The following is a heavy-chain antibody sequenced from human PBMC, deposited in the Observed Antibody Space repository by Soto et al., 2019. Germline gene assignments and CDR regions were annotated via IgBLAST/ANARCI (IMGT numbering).Heavy chain of an antibody. V-gene: IGHV3-30*18. Sequence: QVQLVESGGGVVQPGRSLRLSCAASGFTFSSYGMHWVRQAPGKGLEWVAVISYDGSNKYYADSVKGRFTISRDNSKHTLYLQMNRLRGEDTAVYYCAKEVWSGPMDVWGQGTTVPVSS. D-gene: IGHD3-3*01. J-gene: IGHJ6*02. CDR2: ISYDGSNK. CDR1: GFTFSSYG. CDR3: AKEVWSGPMDV.